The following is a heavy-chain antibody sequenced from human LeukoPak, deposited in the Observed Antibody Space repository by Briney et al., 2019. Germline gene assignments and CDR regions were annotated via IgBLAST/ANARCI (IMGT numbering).Heavy chain of an antibody. CDR2: IYYSGST. J-gene: IGHJ3*02. D-gene: IGHD2-15*01. CDR3: ARDRRTLDAFDI. V-gene: IGHV4-30-4*01. Sequence: SETLSLTCTVSGGSISSGDYYWSWIRQPPGKGLGWIGYIYYSGSTYYNPSLKSRVTISVDTSKNQFSLKLSSVTAADTAVYYCARDRRTLDAFDIWGQGTMVTVSS. CDR1: GGSISSGDYY.